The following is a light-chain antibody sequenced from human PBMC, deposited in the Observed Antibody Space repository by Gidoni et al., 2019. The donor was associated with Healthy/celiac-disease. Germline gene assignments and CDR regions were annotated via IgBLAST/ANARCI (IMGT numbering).Light chain of an antibody. V-gene: IGKV3-11*01. CDR1: QSVSSY. CDR2: DAS. CDR3: QQRSNWPPGT. Sequence: EIVLTQSPATLSLAPGERATLSCRASQSVSSYLACYQQKPGQAPRLLIYDASNRATGIPARFSGSGSGTDFTLTSSSLEPEDFAVYYCQQRSNWPPGTFGGGTKVEIK. J-gene: IGKJ4*01.